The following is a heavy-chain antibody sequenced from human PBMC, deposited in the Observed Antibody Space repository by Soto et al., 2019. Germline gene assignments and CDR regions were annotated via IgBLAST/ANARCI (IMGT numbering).Heavy chain of an antibody. CDR3: ARDGPSRSRYYFDY. Sequence: EVQLVESGGGLVQPVGSLRLSCAASGFTVSSNYMNWVRQAPGKGLERVSIIYGAASTYYADSVKGRFTISRDNSKNTLYLQMNSLRAEDTAVYYCARDGPSRSRYYFDYWGQGTLVTVSS. D-gene: IGHD6-13*01. CDR2: IYGAAST. CDR1: GFTVSSNY. J-gene: IGHJ4*02. V-gene: IGHV3-66*01.